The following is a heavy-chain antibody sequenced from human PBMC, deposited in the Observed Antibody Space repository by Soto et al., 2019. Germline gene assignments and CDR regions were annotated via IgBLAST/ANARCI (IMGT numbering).Heavy chain of an antibody. Sequence: SHTLSLTCAISGDSVCSNTASWTWIRQSPSRGLEWLGRTYFRSKWDNDYSVSVKSRIISNPDTSNNQFSLQLNSVTPEDTAVYFCAKGDNLGPKTGYAFDPWGQGIMVTVSS. CDR2: TYFRSKWDN. D-gene: IGHD5-12*01. J-gene: IGHJ5*02. V-gene: IGHV6-1*01. CDR3: AKGDNLGPKTGYAFDP. CDR1: GDSVCSNTAS.